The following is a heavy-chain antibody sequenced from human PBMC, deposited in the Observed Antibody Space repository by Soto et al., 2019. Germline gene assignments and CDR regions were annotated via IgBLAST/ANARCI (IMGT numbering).Heavy chain of an antibody. CDR3: AKDLGRYYDSSGYYVFDY. D-gene: IGHD3-22*01. CDR2: ISDNGSNK. Sequence: VQLMESGGGVVQPGRSLRLSCAASGFTFSTYGMHWVRQAPGKGLEWVAVISDNGSNKYYADSVKGRFTISRDNSKNTLYLQMNSLRAEDTAVYYCAKDLGRYYDSSGYYVFDYWGQGTLVTVSS. V-gene: IGHV3-30*18. CDR1: GFTFSTYG. J-gene: IGHJ4*02.